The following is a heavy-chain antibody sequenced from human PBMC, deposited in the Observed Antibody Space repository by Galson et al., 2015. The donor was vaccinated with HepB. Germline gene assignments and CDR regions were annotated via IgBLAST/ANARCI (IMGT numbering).Heavy chain of an antibody. V-gene: IGHV1-3*04. CDR2: INTGNGDT. J-gene: IGHJ6*02. Sequence: SVKVSCKASGYTFTSSAIHWVRQAPGQRPEWMGWINTGNGDTKYLQKFQGRLTITADTSASTAYMELSSLRSEDTAVYFCARDYAVVKSKYCTTTACYGDHFYYYGLDVWGQGTTVTVSS. D-gene: IGHD2-8*01. CDR1: GYTFTSSA. CDR3: ARDYAVVKSKYCTTTACYGDHFYYYGLDV.